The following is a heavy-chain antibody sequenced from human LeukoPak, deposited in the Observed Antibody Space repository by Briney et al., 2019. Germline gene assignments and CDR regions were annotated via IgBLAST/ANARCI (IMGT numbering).Heavy chain of an antibody. D-gene: IGHD6-25*01. CDR2: IIPILGIA. Sequence: GSPVKVSCKASGGTFSSYAISWVRQAPGQGLEWMGRIIPILGIANYAQKFQGRVTITADKSTSTAYMELSSLRSEDTAVYYCARDQEGGHDYWGQGTLVTVSS. CDR1: GGTFSSYA. CDR3: ARDQEGGHDY. J-gene: IGHJ4*02. V-gene: IGHV1-69*04.